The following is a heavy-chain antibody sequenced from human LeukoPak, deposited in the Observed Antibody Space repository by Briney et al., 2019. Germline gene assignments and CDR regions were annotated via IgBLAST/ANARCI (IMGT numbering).Heavy chain of an antibody. J-gene: IGHJ4*02. D-gene: IGHD3-22*01. V-gene: IGHV4-61*02. CDR2: IYTSGST. CDR1: GASISSGNYY. Sequence: PSQTLSLTCTVSGASISSGNYYWSWIRQPAGKGLEWIGRIYTSGSTDYNPSLKSRVTISLDTSKNQFSLKLSSVTAADTAVYYCARAPSMINLDHWGQGILVTVSS. CDR3: ARAPSMINLDH.